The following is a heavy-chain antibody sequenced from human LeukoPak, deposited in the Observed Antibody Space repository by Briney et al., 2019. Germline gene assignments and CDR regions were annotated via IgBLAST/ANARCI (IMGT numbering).Heavy chain of an antibody. CDR1: GYTLTELS. CDR3: ARDASLTIVSTAEFEY. J-gene: IGHJ4*02. V-gene: IGHV1-24*01. D-gene: IGHD2-2*01. CDR2: FDPEDGET. Sequence: ASVKVSCKVSGYTLTELSMHWVRQAPGKGLEWMGGFDPEDGETIYAQKFQGRVTMTEDTSTDTAYMELSSLRSEDTAVYYCARDASLTIVSTAEFEYWGQGTLVTVSS.